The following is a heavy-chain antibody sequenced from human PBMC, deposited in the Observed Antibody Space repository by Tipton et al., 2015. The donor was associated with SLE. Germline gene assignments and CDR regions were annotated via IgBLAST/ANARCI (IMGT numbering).Heavy chain of an antibody. V-gene: IGHV3-11*06. CDR1: GFTFSDYY. CDR3: ARVAAADAFDI. Sequence: SLRLSCAASGFTFSDYYMSWIRQAPGKGLEWVSYISFSSSYTNYADSVKGLFTISRDNAKNSLYLQMNSLRAEDTAVYYCARVAAADAFDIWGQGTMVTVSS. J-gene: IGHJ3*02. CDR2: ISFSSSYT. D-gene: IGHD6-13*01.